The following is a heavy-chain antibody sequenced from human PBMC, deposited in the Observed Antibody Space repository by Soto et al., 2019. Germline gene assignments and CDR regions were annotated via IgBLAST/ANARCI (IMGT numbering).Heavy chain of an antibody. Sequence: QVQLVESGGGLVKPGGSLRLSCAASGFTFSDYYMSWIRQAPGKGLEWVSYISSSGSTIYYADSVKGRFTISRDNAKNSLYLQMNSLRAEDTAVYYCARDPTYYDYIWGSYRFGDAFDIWGHGTMVTVSS. D-gene: IGHD3-16*02. CDR3: ARDPTYYDYIWGSYRFGDAFDI. J-gene: IGHJ3*02. CDR1: GFTFSDYY. CDR2: ISSSGSTI. V-gene: IGHV3-11*01.